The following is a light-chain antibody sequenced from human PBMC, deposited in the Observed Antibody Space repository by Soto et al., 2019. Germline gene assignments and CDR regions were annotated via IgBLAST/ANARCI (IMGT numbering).Light chain of an antibody. CDR1: QSVSSY. V-gene: IGKV3-11*01. Sequence: EIVLTQSPATLSLSPGERATLSCRASQSVSSYLAWYQQKPGQAPRLLIYDASNRATGIPARFSGSGSGTDFTLTISSLEPEDIATYWCQQYDTLPYTFGQGTKLEIK. J-gene: IGKJ2*01. CDR2: DAS. CDR3: QQYDTLPYT.